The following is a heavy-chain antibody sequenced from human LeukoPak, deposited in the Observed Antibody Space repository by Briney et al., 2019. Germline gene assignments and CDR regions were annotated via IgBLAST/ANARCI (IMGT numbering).Heavy chain of an antibody. CDR2: ISSSGSTI. J-gene: IGHJ5*02. CDR3: ARGGVSSSSYNWFDP. Sequence: GGSLRLSCAASGFTFSDYYMSWIRQAPGKGLEWVSYISSSGSTIYYADSVKGRFTIFRDNAKNSLYLQMNSLRAEDTAVYYCARGGVSSSSYNWFDPWGQGTLVTVSS. V-gene: IGHV3-11*01. D-gene: IGHD6-13*01. CDR1: GFTFSDYY.